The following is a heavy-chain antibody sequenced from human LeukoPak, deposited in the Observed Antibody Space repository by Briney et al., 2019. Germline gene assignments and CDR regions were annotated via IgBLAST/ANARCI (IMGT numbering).Heavy chain of an antibody. Sequence: GGTLRLSCAASGFTFCSYGMSWVRQAPGKGLEWVSAISGSGGSTYYADSVKGRFTISRDNSKNTLYLQMNSLRAEDTAVYYCAKEPYGSGSYYYMDVWGKGTTVTISS. J-gene: IGHJ6*03. D-gene: IGHD3-10*01. V-gene: IGHV3-23*01. CDR2: ISGSGGST. CDR3: AKEPYGSGSYYYMDV. CDR1: GFTFCSYG.